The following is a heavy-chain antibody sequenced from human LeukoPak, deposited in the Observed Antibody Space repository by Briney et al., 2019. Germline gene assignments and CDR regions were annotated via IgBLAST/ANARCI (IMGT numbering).Heavy chain of an antibody. V-gene: IGHV1-8*01. CDR2: MNPNSGNT. D-gene: IGHD5-24*01. Sequence: ASVKVSCKTSGYTFTNYGIYWVRQATGQGLEWMGWMNPNSGNTGYAQKFQGRVTITRNTSISTAYMELSSLRSEDTAVYYCARVIKGWFDPWGQGTLVTVSS. CDR1: GYTFTNYG. J-gene: IGHJ5*02. CDR3: ARVIKGWFDP.